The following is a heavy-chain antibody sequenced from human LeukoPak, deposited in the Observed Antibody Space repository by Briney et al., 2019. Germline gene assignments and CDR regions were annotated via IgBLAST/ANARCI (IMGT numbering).Heavy chain of an antibody. CDR2: INTVASYI. J-gene: IGHJ4*02. D-gene: IGHD2-21*01. CDR1: GFSFSSFS. CDR3: ARLRRNGDSGGFYYYYDS. V-gene: IGHV3-21*01. Sequence: GGSLRLSCAASGFSFSSFSINWVRQAPGKGLEWVSSINTVASYIYYADSVRGRFTISRDNAKNSLYLQMNSLRAEDTGVYYCARLRRNGDSGGFYYYYDSWGQGTLVTVSS.